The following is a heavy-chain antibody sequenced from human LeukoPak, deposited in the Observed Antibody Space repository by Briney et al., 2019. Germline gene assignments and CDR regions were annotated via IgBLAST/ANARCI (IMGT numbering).Heavy chain of an antibody. CDR3: ARADILTGYPTY. V-gene: IGHV4-39*07. CDR1: GGSISSSSYY. Sequence: SGTLSLTCTVSGGSISSSSYYWGWIRQPPGKGLEWIGSIYYSGSTYYNPSLKSRVTISVDTSKNQFSLKLSSVTAADTAVYYCARADILTGYPTYWGQGTLVTVSS. J-gene: IGHJ4*02. D-gene: IGHD3-9*01. CDR2: IYYSGST.